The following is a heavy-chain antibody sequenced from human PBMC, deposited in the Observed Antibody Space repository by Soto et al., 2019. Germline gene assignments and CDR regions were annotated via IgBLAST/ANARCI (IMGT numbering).Heavy chain of an antibody. CDR3: ARDRWNANWLDT. D-gene: IGHD1-1*01. J-gene: IGHJ5*02. CDR1: GFTVSSNY. Sequence: LRLSCSAAGFTVSSNYMSWVRQAPGKGLEWVSVIYSGGSTYYADSVKGRFTISRDNSKNTLYLQMNSLRAEDTAVYYCARDRWNANWLDTWRQRTLVTVSS. CDR2: IYSGGST. V-gene: IGHV3-53*01.